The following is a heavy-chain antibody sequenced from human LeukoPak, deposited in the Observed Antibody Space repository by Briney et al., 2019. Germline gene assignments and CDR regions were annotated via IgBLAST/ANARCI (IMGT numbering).Heavy chain of an antibody. D-gene: IGHD1-14*01. Sequence: PGGSLRLSCAASRFTFSNYAMHWVRQAPGKGLEHVSAISSNGGNTHYANSVKGRFTISRDNSKNTLYLQMGSPRAEDMAVYYCARLPVDAFDIWGQGTMVTVSS. J-gene: IGHJ3*02. V-gene: IGHV3-64*01. CDR1: RFTFSNYA. CDR2: ISSNGGNT. CDR3: ARLPVDAFDI.